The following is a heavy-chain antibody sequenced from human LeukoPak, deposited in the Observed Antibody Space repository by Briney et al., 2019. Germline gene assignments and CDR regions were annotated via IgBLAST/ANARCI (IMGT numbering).Heavy chain of an antibody. CDR1: GFTFSSYS. D-gene: IGHD2-2*01. V-gene: IGHV3-48*02. Sequence: GGSLRLSCAASGFTFSSYSMNWVRPAPGKGLEWVSYISSSSSTIYYADSVKGRFTISRDNAKNSLYLQMNSLRDEDTAVYYCARDFGSIVVPAATFDYWGQGTLVTVSS. CDR3: ARDFGSIVVPAATFDY. CDR2: ISSSSSTI. J-gene: IGHJ4*02.